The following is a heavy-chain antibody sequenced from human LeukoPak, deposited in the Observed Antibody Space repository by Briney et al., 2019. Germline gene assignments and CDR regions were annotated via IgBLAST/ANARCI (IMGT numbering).Heavy chain of an antibody. V-gene: IGHV3-23*01. D-gene: IGHD3-16*02. CDR3: AKYRAPSGTLDY. Sequence: GGSLRLSCAASGFTFSSYDMSWVRQVPGKGLEWVSTFSGSGGTTYYADSVKGRFTISRDNSKNTLYLQMNSLRAEDTALYYCAKYRAPSGTLDYWGQGTLVTVSS. J-gene: IGHJ4*02. CDR2: FSGSGGTT. CDR1: GFTFSSYD.